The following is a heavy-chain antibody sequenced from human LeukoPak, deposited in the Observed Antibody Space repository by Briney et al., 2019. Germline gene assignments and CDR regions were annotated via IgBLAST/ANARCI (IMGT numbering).Heavy chain of an antibody. V-gene: IGHV1-18*01. Sequence: ASVKVSCKASGYPFTSYGISWVRQAPGQGLEWMGWVSGYNGNTNYAQKFQGRVTMTRDTSISTAYMELSRLRSDDTAVYYCARDRLRFLEWLPYYYYMDVWGKGTTVTVSS. D-gene: IGHD3-3*01. CDR3: ARDRLRFLEWLPYYYYMDV. CDR1: GYPFTSYG. CDR2: VSGYNGNT. J-gene: IGHJ6*03.